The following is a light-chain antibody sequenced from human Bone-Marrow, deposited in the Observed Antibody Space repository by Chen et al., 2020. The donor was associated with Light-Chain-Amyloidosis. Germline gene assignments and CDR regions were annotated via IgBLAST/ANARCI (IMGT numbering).Light chain of an antibody. CDR3: CSYAGIYWV. Sequence: QAVLTQPSSLSASPGASASLTCTLRSGINVGTYRIYWYQQKPGSPPQYLLRYRSDSDKQQGSGVPSRFSGSKEASANAGILLISGLQAEDEADYYCCSYAGIYWVFGGGTKLTVL. V-gene: IGLV5-45*02. J-gene: IGLJ3*02. CDR1: SGINVGTYR. CDR2: YRSDSDK.